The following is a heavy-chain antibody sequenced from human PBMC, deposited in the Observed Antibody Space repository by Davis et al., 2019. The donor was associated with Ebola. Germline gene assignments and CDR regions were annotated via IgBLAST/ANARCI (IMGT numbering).Heavy chain of an antibody. CDR3: APMTRSLQHGGIEYFQH. Sequence: ASVKVSCKASGYTFTGYYMHWVRQAPGQGLEWMGRINPNSGGTNYAQKFQGRVTMTRDTSISTAYMELSRLRSDDTAVYYCAPMTRSLQHGGIEYFQHWGQGTLVTVSS. J-gene: IGHJ1*01. V-gene: IGHV1-2*06. D-gene: IGHD3-9*01. CDR2: INPNSGGT. CDR1: GYTFTGYY.